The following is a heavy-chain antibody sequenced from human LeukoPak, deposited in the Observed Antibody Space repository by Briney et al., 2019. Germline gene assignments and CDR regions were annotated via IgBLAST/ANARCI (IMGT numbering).Heavy chain of an antibody. J-gene: IGHJ2*01. CDR3: ARDPYCGGDGYKFPSRCHWYFDL. CDR1: GFTFGSYS. CDR2: INCNGGTT. V-gene: IGHV3-20*04. Sequence: PGGSLRLSCAASGFTFGSYSMRWVRQAPGKGLEWVSYINCNGGTTGYADSVKGRFTISRDNAKNSVYLQMNSLRAEDPALHYCARDPYCGGDGYKFPSRCHWYFDLWGRGTVVSVSS. D-gene: IGHD2-21*02.